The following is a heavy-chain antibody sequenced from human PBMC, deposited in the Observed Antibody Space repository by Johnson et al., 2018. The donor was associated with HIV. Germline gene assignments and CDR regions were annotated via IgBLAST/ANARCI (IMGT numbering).Heavy chain of an antibody. Sequence: EVQLVESGGDLVNPGGSLRLSCAASGFTFTNAWMSWVRQAPGKGLEWVGRIKSTGAGGTIDYAAPVKGRFTISRDDSKNTLYLQMNSLKTEDTAVYYCSTPRPNWGWNAFHIWGQGTMVTVSS. J-gene: IGHJ3*02. CDR2: IKSTGAGGTI. V-gene: IGHV3-15*01. CDR3: STPRPNWGWNAFHI. CDR1: GFTFTNAW. D-gene: IGHD7-27*01.